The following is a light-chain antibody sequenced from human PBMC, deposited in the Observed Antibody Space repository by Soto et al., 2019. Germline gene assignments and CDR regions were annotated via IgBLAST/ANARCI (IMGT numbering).Light chain of an antibody. V-gene: IGKV3-11*01. CDR3: QQRSNWPPVIT. CDR1: QSVSSY. J-gene: IGKJ5*01. Sequence: MVLRQSPATLSLSAGEGAGLSCRAIQSVSSYLAWYQQKPGQAPRLLIYDASNRATGIPARFSGSGSGTDFTLTISSLEPEDFAVYYCQQRSNWPPVITFGQGTRLEIK. CDR2: DAS.